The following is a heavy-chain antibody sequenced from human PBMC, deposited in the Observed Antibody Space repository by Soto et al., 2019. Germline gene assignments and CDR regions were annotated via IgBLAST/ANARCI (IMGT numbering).Heavy chain of an antibody. V-gene: IGHV3-23*01. J-gene: IGHJ4*02. D-gene: IGHD5-12*01. Sequence: EVQLLESGGGLVQPGGSLRISCAASGFTFSGYAMSWVRQAPGQGLEWVPSITGSAGSTYYADSVKGRFTISRDSSKNTLYLQMNSLRAEDTAVYYCAKDRNRWLRFDLGYWGQGTLVTVSS. CDR1: GFTFSGYA. CDR3: AKDRNRWLRFDLGY. CDR2: ITGSAGST.